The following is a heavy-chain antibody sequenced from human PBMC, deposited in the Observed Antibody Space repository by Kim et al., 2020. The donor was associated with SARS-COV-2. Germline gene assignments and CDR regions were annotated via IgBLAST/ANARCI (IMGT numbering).Heavy chain of an antibody. CDR1: GYTFTGYY. D-gene: IGHD6-19*01. V-gene: IGHV1-2*02. Sequence: ASVKVSCKASGYTFTGYYMHWVRQAPGQGLEWMGWINPNSGGTNYAQKFQGRVTMTRDTSISTAYMELSRLRSDDTAVYYCARGPKSSVAGTVLDYWGQGTLVTVSS. J-gene: IGHJ4*02. CDR2: INPNSGGT. CDR3: ARGPKSSVAGTVLDY.